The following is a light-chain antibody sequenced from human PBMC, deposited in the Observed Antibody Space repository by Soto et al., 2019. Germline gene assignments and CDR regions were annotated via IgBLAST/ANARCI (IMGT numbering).Light chain of an antibody. Sequence: DLHMTQSPSTLSASVGDRVTITCRASQSISIWLAWYQQKPGKAPNLLIYKTSILESGVPSRFRGRGSGTEFTLTISSLQTDDVATSYCQHYNYYSWTFGQGTKVEIK. CDR1: QSISIW. CDR3: QHYNYYSWT. CDR2: KTS. J-gene: IGKJ1*01. V-gene: IGKV1-5*03.